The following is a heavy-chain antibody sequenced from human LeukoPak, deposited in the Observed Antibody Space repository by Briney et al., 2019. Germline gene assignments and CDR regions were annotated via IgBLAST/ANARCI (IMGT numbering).Heavy chain of an antibody. V-gene: IGHV1-69*05. CDR2: IIPIFGTA. Sequence: SVKVSCKASGGTFSSCAISWVRQAPGQGLEWMGRIIPIFGTANYAQKFQGRVTITTDESTSTAYMELSSLRSEDTAVYYCAREMATITVLFDYWGQGTLVTVSS. D-gene: IGHD5-24*01. J-gene: IGHJ4*02. CDR3: AREMATITVLFDY. CDR1: GGTFSSCA.